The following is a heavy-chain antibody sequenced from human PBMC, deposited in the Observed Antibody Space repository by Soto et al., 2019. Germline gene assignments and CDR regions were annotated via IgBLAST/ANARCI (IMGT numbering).Heavy chain of an antibody. V-gene: IGHV3-30*18. CDR1: GFTFSSYG. CDR2: ISYDGSNK. D-gene: IGHD6-6*01. Sequence: PGGSLRLSCAASGFTFSSYGMHWVRQAPGKGLEWVAVISYDGSNKYYADSVKGRFTISRDNSKNTLYLQMNSLRAEDTAVYYCAKDGAYSSSPDVGYWGPGTLVTVSS. J-gene: IGHJ4*02. CDR3: AKDGAYSSSPDVGY.